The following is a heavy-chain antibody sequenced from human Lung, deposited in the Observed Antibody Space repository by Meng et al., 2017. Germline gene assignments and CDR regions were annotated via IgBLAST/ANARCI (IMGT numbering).Heavy chain of an antibody. CDR3: ARGGVTTDD. CDR2: ITGDGSST. CDR1: GFTFSTHW. D-gene: IGHD4-17*01. V-gene: IGHV3-74*02. J-gene: IGHJ4*02. Sequence: VQLGESGGGVVQPGRSLRLSCAASGFTFSTHWMHWVRQAPGKGLEWVSRITGDGSSTIYADSVQGRFTMSRDNAKNTLSLQMNSLRAEDTAVYYCARGGVTTDDWGQGTLVTVSS.